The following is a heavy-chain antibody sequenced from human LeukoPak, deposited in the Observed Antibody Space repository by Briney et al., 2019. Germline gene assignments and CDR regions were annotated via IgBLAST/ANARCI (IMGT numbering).Heavy chain of an antibody. V-gene: IGHV4-39*01. CDR1: AGSISASSHY. D-gene: IGHD3-10*01. J-gene: IGHJ5*02. CDR2: VYYTGSI. Sequence: PSETLSLTCTVSAGSISASSHYWAWVRQPPGKGLEWIASVYYTGSIRNNTSLKTRVTISVDMSTNDHFLTVNSVTAADTSFYYCARRDYRVWIDPWGQGILVTVSP. CDR3: ARRDYRVWIDP.